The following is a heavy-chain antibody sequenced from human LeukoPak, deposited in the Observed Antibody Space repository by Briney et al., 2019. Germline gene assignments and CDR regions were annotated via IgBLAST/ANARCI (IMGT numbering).Heavy chain of an antibody. CDR1: GYTLTELS. J-gene: IGHJ4*02. Sequence: ASVKVSCKVSGYTLTELSMHWVRQAPGKGLEWMGGFDPEDGETIYAQKFQGRVTMTEDTSTDTAYMELSSLRSEDTAVYYCATLGSGSYYPYYFDYWGQGTLVTVSS. V-gene: IGHV1-24*01. CDR3: ATLGSGSYYPYYFDY. CDR2: FDPEDGET. D-gene: IGHD3-10*01.